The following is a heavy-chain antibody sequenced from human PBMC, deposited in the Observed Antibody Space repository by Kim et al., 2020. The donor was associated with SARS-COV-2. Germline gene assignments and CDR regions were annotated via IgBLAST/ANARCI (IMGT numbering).Heavy chain of an antibody. V-gene: IGHV3-15*01. Sequence: GGSLRLSCAASGFTFSKAWMSWVRQAPGKGLEWVGRIKGKTDGGTTDYAAPVKGRFTISRDDSKNTLYLQMNSLKTEDTAVYYCTTAGDAYNYYYYNMDVWGQGTTVTVSS. D-gene: IGHD1-1*01. CDR1: GFTFSKAW. CDR3: TTAGDAYNYYYYNMDV. CDR2: IKGKTDGGTT. J-gene: IGHJ6*02.